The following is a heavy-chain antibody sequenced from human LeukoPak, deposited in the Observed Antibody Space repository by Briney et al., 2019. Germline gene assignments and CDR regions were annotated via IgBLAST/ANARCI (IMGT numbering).Heavy chain of an antibody. CDR3: ARLDLYCSGGSCYKY. CDR1: GYSFTSYW. Sequence: HGESLKISCKGSGYSFTSYWIGWVRQMPGKGLEWMGIIYPGDSDTRYSPSFQGQVTISADKSISTAYLQWSSLRASDTAMYYCARLDLYCSGGSCYKYWGQGTLVTVSS. J-gene: IGHJ4*02. CDR2: IYPGDSDT. D-gene: IGHD2-15*01. V-gene: IGHV5-51*01.